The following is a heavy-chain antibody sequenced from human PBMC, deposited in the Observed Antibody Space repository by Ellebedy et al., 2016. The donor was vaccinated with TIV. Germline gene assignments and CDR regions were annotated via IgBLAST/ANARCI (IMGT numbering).Heavy chain of an antibody. CDR3: VRDGDTAMVPIDY. J-gene: IGHJ4*02. V-gene: IGHV3-74*03. Sequence: GESLKISXAASGFTFNTYWMHWVRQAPGKGLVWVSRINSDGSSTKYADSVKGRFIMSRDNAKNTLSLQMDSLRAEDTAVYYCVRDGDTAMVPIDYWGQGTLVTVSS. CDR1: GFTFNTYW. D-gene: IGHD5-18*01. CDR2: INSDGSST.